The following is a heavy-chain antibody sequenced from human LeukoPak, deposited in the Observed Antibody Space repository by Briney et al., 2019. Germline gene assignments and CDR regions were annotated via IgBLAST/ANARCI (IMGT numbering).Heavy chain of an antibody. V-gene: IGHV3-53*01. J-gene: IGHJ4*02. D-gene: IGHD1-1*01. CDR1: GFTVSSNY. CDR2: IYSGGST. CDR3: TTHEIQRPEFDY. Sequence: GGSLRLSCAASGFTVSSNYMSWVRQAPGKGLEWVSVIYSGGSTYYADSVKGRFTISRDNSKNTLYLQMNSLRAEDTAVYYCTTHEIQRPEFDYGGQGTLVTVSS.